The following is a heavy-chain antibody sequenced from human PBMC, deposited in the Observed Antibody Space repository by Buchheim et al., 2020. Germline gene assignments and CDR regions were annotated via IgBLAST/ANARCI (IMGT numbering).Heavy chain of an antibody. V-gene: IGHV3-23*01. D-gene: IGHD4-23*01. Sequence: EVQLLESGGGLVQPGGSLRLSCAASGFTFSSYAMSWVRQAPGKGLEWVSAISGSGGSTYYADSVKGRFTISRANSKNTLYLQMNSLRAEDTAVYYCAKDSHDYGGMYYWYFDLWGRGTL. CDR1: GFTFSSYA. J-gene: IGHJ2*01. CDR3: AKDSHDYGGMYYWYFDL. CDR2: ISGSGGST.